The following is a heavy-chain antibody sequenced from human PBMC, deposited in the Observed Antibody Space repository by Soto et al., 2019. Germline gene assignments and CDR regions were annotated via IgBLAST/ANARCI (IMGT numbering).Heavy chain of an antibody. D-gene: IGHD1-26*01. Sequence: QVQLVQSGVEVKKPGASVKVSCKASGYTFTTYGISWVRQAPGQGLEWMGWISPYDGDTNYADTLQGRVTVTTDTSTTTAYVELRSLRSDDTAMYYCARDHGGSYQADSFDPWGQGTLVIVSS. J-gene: IGHJ5*02. CDR3: ARDHGGSYQADSFDP. CDR1: GYTFTTYG. CDR2: ISPYDGDT. V-gene: IGHV1-18*01.